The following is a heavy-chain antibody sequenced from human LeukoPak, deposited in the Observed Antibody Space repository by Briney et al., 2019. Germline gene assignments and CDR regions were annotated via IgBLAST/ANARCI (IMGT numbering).Heavy chain of an antibody. CDR3: ARHFPAGQWLAYDY. J-gene: IGHJ4*02. Sequence: PSQTLSLTCTVSGGSISSYYWSWIRQPPGKGLEWIGYIYYSGSTNHNPSLKSRVTIPVDTSKNQFSLNLSSVTAADTAVYYCARHFPAGQWLAYDYWGQGTLVTVSS. D-gene: IGHD6-19*01. V-gene: IGHV4-59*08. CDR2: IYYSGST. CDR1: GGSISSYY.